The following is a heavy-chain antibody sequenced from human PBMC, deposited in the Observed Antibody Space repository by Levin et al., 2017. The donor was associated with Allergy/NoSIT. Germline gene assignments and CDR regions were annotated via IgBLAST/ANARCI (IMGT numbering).Heavy chain of an antibody. D-gene: IGHD6-19*01. V-gene: IGHV3-48*02. CDR3: ATSIEDQWLDAFDI. Sequence: GGSLRLSCAASGFTFSSYSMNWVRQAPGKGLEWISYISSSSTPIYYADSVKGRFTISRDNAKNSLYLQMNSLRDEDTAVYYCATSIEDQWLDAFDIWGQGTMVTVSS. J-gene: IGHJ3*02. CDR1: GFTFSSYS. CDR2: ISSSSTPI.